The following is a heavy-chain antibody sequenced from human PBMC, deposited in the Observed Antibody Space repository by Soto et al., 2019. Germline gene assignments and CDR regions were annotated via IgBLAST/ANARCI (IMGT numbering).Heavy chain of an antibody. CDR2: INHSGST. CDR1: GGSFSGYY. V-gene: IGHV4-34*01. CDR3: TRAPSFHTGFDI. D-gene: IGHD2-8*02. J-gene: IGHJ3*02. Sequence: SETLSLTCAVYGGSFSGYYWSWIRQPPGKGLEWIGEINHSGSTNYNPSLKSRVTISVDTSKNQFSLKLSSVTAADTAVYYCTRAPSFHTGFDIWAEGQRSPSPQ.